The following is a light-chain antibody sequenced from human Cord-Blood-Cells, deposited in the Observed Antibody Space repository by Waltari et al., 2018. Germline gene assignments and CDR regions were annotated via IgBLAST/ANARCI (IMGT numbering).Light chain of an antibody. J-gene: IGKJ4*01. CDR3: QQRSNWPGT. CDR1: QSVSSY. V-gene: IGKV3-11*01. CDR2: DAS. Sequence: EIVLTQSPPTLSLSPGERATLSCRASQSVSSYLAWYQQKPGQAPRLLIYDASNRATGIPARFSGSGSGTDFTLTISSLEPEDFAVYYCQQRSNWPGTFGGGTKVEIK.